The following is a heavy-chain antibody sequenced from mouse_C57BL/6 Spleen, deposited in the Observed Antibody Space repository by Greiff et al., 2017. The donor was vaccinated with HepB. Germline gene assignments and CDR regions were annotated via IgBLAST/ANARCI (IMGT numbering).Heavy chain of an antibody. V-gene: IGHV1-80*01. Sequence: QVQLQQSGAELVKPGASVKISCKASGYAFSSYWMNWVKQRPGKGLEWIGQIYPGDGDTNYNGKFKGKATLTADKSSSTAYMQLSSLTSEDSAVYFCARYEDRSSDWFAYWGQGTLVTVSA. CDR3: ARYEDRSSDWFAY. CDR1: GYAFSSYW. D-gene: IGHD1-1*01. CDR2: IYPGDGDT. J-gene: IGHJ3*01.